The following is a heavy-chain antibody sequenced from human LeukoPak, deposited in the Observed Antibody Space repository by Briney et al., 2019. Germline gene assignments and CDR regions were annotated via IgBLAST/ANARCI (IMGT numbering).Heavy chain of an antibody. CDR3: AKHYDGRGSFDS. CDR1: GFTFSDYA. J-gene: IGHJ4*02. D-gene: IGHD3-22*01. V-gene: IGHV3-23*01. Sequence: PGGSLRLSCAASGFTFSDYAMSWVRQAPGKGLQWVASISSAVGSTHHADSVKGRLTISRDNRKNMVYLQMNSLRADDTAVYYCAKHYDGRGSFDSWGQGTLVTVSS. CDR2: ISSAVGST.